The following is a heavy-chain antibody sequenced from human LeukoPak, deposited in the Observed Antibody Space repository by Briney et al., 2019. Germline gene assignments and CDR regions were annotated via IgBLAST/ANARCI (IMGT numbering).Heavy chain of an antibody. CDR3: ARDAYDSVSWFDP. CDR1: GDSISSYH. V-gene: IGHV4-59*01. Sequence: SETLSLTCTVSGDSISSYHWSWIRQPPGKGLEWIGYIYYSGSTNYNPSLKSRVTISLDTSKNQFSLKLTSVTAADTAVYYCARDAYDSVSWFDPWGQGTLVTVSS. D-gene: IGHD3-22*01. CDR2: IYYSGST. J-gene: IGHJ5*02.